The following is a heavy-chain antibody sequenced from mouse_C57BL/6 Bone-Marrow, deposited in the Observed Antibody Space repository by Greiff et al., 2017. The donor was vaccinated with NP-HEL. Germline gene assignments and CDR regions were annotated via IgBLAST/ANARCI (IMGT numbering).Heavy chain of an antibody. Sequence: EVMLVEPGPGLAKPSQTLSLTCSVSGYSITRDYWNWIRQFPGNKLEYMGYISHSGSSYYNPSLKRRISLTRHTSKNQYYLQANSLTTEDTATYHCARASRSTTVTTAYNSDYWGQGTTLTVSS. CDR2: ISHSGSS. CDR3: ARASRSTTVTTAYNSDY. D-gene: IGHD2-2*01. CDR1: GYSITRDY. J-gene: IGHJ2*01. V-gene: IGHV3-8*01.